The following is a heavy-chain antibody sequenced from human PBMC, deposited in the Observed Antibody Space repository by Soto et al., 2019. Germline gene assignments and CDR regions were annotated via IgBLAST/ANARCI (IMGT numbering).Heavy chain of an antibody. CDR1: GGSIRSYY. J-gene: IGHJ4*02. V-gene: IGHV4-59*01. CDR3: ARDLPTRSPYYFDY. Sequence: PSESMSLTFTVSGGSIRSYYWSWIRQPTGTGLEWIGYIFYSGSTTYNPSLKSRVTLSVDTSKNQFSLKLSSVTAEDTAVYYCARDLPTRSPYYFDYWGRGTLVTVSS. CDR2: IFYSGST.